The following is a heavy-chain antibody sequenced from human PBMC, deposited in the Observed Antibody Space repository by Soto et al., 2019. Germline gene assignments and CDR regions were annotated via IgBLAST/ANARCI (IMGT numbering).Heavy chain of an antibody. J-gene: IGHJ4*02. CDR1: GFTFSSYA. Sequence: GGSLRLSCAASGFTFSSYAMSWVRQAPGKGLEWVSAISGSGGSTYYADSVKGRFTISRDNSKNTLYLQMNSLRAEDTAVYYCAGGGSGGWYYFDYWGQGXLVTVYS. CDR3: AGGGSGGWYYFDY. V-gene: IGHV3-23*01. D-gene: IGHD6-19*01. CDR2: ISGSGGST.